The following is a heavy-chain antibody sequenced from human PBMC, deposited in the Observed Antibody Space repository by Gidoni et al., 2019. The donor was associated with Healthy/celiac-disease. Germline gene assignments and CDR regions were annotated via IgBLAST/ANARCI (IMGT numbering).Heavy chain of an antibody. V-gene: IGHV4-34*01. CDR2: INHSGST. CDR1: GGSFSGYY. D-gene: IGHD2-15*01. Sequence: QVQLQQWGAGLLKPSETLSLTCAVYGGSFSGYYWSWIRQPPGKGLEWSGEINHSGSTNYNPSLKSRVTISVDTSKNQFSLKLSSVTAADTAVYYCARGYCSGGSCYSFNLRNGMDVWGQGTTVTVSS. CDR3: ARGYCSGGSCYSFNLRNGMDV. J-gene: IGHJ6*02.